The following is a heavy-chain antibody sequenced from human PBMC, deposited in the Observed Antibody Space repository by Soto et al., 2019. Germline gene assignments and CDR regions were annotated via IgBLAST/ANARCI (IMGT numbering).Heavy chain of an antibody. J-gene: IGHJ4*02. D-gene: IGHD4-17*01. V-gene: IGHV4-31*03. CDR1: GGSIGNDVYY. Sequence: QVHLLESGPGLVKPSQTLSLTCSVSGGSIGNDVYYWGWIRQFPGKGLEWIGYLYFSGGTYYKPSLKSRTTISRDSSKNQFSLEVASVTASDTAVYYCAVKAHSDYGPGIGVFDFWGQGVLVTVSS. CDR2: LYFSGGT. CDR3: AVKAHSDYGPGIGVFDF.